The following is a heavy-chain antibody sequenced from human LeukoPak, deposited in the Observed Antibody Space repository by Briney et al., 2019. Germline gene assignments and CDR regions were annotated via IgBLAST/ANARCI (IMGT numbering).Heavy chain of an antibody. D-gene: IGHD3-10*01. J-gene: IGHJ4*02. CDR3: AKSGAPFFFDY. CDR2: INSDGSST. CDR1: GFTFSSYW. Sequence: GGSLRLSCAASGFTFSSYWMHWVRQAPGKGLVWVSRINSDGSSTSYADSVKGRFTISRDNAKNTLYLQMNSLRAEDTAVYSCAKSGAPFFFDYWGQGTLVTVSS. V-gene: IGHV3-74*01.